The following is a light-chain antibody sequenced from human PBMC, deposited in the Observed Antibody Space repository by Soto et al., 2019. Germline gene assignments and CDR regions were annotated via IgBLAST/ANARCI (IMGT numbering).Light chain of an antibody. CDR3: QHYTSYSEA. CDR2: KAS. CDR1: QTISSW. Sequence: QVNQSASTVSGYVGDRVTITCRASQTISSWLAWYQQKPGKAPKLLIYKASTLKSGVPSRFSGSGSGTEFTLTISSLQPDDFATYYCQHYTSYSEAFGQGA. V-gene: IGKV1-5*03. J-gene: IGKJ1*01.